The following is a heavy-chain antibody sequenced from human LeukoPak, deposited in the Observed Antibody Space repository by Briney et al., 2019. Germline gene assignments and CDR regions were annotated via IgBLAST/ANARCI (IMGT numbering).Heavy chain of an antibody. CDR3: ARRESGGSHSYWYFDL. J-gene: IGHJ2*01. CDR2: IYYSASP. CDR1: GGSISSSSYY. D-gene: IGHD2-15*01. V-gene: IGHV4-39*01. Sequence: SETLSLTCTVSGGSISSSSYYWGWIRQPPGKGLEWIGSIYYSASPYYNPSLKSRVTISVDTSKHQFSLKLSSVTAADTAVYYCARRESGGSHSYWYFDLWGRGTLVTVSS.